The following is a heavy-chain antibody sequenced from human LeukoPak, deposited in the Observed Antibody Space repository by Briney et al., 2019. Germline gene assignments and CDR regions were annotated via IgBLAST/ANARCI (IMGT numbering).Heavy chain of an antibody. CDR3: AKVDSSGYYEIFDY. J-gene: IGHJ4*02. CDR2: MGGGGGST. CDR1: GFTFSSYA. V-gene: IGHV3-23*01. D-gene: IGHD3-22*01. Sequence: PGGSLRLSCAASGFTFSSYAMSWVRQAPGKGLEWVSAMGGGGGSTYYADSVKGRFTISRDNSKNTLYLQMNSLRAEDTAVYYCAKVDSSGYYEIFDYWGQGTLVTVSS.